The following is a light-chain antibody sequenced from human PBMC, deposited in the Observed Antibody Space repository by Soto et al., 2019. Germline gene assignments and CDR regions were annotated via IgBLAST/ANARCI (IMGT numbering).Light chain of an antibody. V-gene: IGLV2-8*01. CDR2: EVT. Sequence: QAVVTQPPSASGSPGQSVTISCTGTSSDVGGYNYVSWYQQYPGRAPKLMIYEVTKRPSGVPDRFSGYKSGNTASLTVSGLQAEDEADYYCSSYAASNNFYFVFGGGTKVTVL. CDR3: SSYAASNNFYFV. J-gene: IGLJ3*02. CDR1: SSDVGGYNY.